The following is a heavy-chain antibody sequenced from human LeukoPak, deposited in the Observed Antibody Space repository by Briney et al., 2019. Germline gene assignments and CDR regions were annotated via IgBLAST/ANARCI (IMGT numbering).Heavy chain of an antibody. CDR1: GDSVSSNSAA. D-gene: IGHD4-23*01. CDR2: TYYRSKWYN. J-gene: IGHJ6*03. CDR3: ARVNWSWTTNSDYYYMDV. Sequence: SQTLSLTCAISGDSVSSNSAAWNWIRQSPSRGLEWLGRTYYRSKWYNDYAVSVKSRITINPDTSKNQFSLQLNPVTPEDTAVYYCARVNWSWTTNSDYYYMDVWGKGTTVTVSS. V-gene: IGHV6-1*01.